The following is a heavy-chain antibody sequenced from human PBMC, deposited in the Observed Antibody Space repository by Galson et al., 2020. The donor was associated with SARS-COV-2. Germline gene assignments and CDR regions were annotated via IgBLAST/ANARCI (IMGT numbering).Heavy chain of an antibody. CDR2: IYYSGST. D-gene: IGHD3-3*01. Sequence: ETSETLSLTCTVSGGSISSSSYYWGWIRQPPGKGLEWIGSIYYSGSTYYNPSLKSRVTISVDTSKNQFSLKLSSVTAADTAVYYCARLYYDFWSGPVGFDYWGQGTLVTVSS. CDR1: GGSISSSSYY. J-gene: IGHJ4*02. V-gene: IGHV4-39*01. CDR3: ARLYYDFWSGPVGFDY.